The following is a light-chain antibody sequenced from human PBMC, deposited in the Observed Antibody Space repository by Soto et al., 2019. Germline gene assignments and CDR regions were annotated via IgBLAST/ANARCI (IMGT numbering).Light chain of an antibody. V-gene: IGKV3-20*01. CDR1: QTVSSRY. Sequence: EIVLTQSPGTLSLSPGERATLSCRACQTVSSRYLAWYQQKPGQAPRLLMYGASNRATGIPDRFSGSGSGTDFTLTISRLEPEDFAVNFCQQYGRSPPFTFGQGTKVEIK. CDR3: QQYGRSPPFT. CDR2: GAS. J-gene: IGKJ2*01.